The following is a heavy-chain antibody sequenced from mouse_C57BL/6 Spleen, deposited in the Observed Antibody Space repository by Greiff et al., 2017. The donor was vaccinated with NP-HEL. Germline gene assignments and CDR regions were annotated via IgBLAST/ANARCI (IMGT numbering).Heavy chain of an antibody. D-gene: IGHD1-1*01. CDR1: GYTFTSYW. CDR2: INPSNGGT. Sequence: VQLQQPGTELVKPGASVKLSCKASGYTFTSYWMHWVKQRPGQGLEWIGNINPSNGGTNYNEKFKSKATLTVDKSSSTAYMQLSSLTSEDSAVYYGARGATTVVATRYFDVWGTGTTVTVSS. J-gene: IGHJ1*03. V-gene: IGHV1-53*01. CDR3: ARGATTVVATRYFDV.